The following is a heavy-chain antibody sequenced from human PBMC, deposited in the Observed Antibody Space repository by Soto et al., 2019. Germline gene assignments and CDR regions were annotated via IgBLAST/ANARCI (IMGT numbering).Heavy chain of an antibody. CDR2: ISAYNGNT. J-gene: IGHJ4*02. D-gene: IGHD5-12*01. CDR1: GYTFTSYG. V-gene: IGHV1-18*01. Sequence: QVQLVQSGAEVKKPGASVRVSKASGYTFTSYGISWVRQAPGQGLEWMGWISAYNGNTNYAQKLQGRVTMTTDTSTNTAYMELRSLRSDDTAVYYCARDNGYESDYWGQGTLVTVSS. CDR3: ARDNGYESDY.